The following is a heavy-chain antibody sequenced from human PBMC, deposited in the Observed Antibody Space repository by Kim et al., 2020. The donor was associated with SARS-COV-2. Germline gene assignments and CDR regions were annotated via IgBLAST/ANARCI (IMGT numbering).Heavy chain of an antibody. CDR3: ARPIYDFWSGYSAEYYYYYYGMDV. J-gene: IGHJ6*02. V-gene: IGHV3-21*01. D-gene: IGHD3-3*01. CDR1: GFTFSSYS. Sequence: GGSLRLSCAASGFTFSSYSMNWVRQAPGKGLEWVSSISSSSSYIYYADSVKGRFTISRDNAKNSLYLQMNSLRAEDTAVYYCARPIYDFWSGYSAEYYYYYYGMDVWGQGTTVTVSS. CDR2: ISSSSSYI.